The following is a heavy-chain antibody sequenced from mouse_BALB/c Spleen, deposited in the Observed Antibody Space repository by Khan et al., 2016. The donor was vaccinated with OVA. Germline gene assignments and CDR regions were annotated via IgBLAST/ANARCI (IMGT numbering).Heavy chain of an antibody. Sequence: QVQLKQSGAELVKPGASVKLSCKTSGYTFTSYWIQWVKQRPGQGLGWIGEIFPGTGTTYYNENFKGKATLTIDKSSTTAYMQLSSLTSEDSAVYFCARVYFGNYEFAYWGQGTLVTVSA. CDR2: IFPGTGTT. CDR1: GYTFTSYW. CDR3: ARVYFGNYEFAY. D-gene: IGHD2-1*01. V-gene: IGHV1S132*01. J-gene: IGHJ3*01.